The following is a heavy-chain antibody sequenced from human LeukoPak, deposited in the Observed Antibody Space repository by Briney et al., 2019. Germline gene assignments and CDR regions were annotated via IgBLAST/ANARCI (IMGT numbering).Heavy chain of an antibody. CDR2: ISSSSSYI. Sequence: RRGSLSLSCAASAFTFSSYSMNWVRQAAGKGLEWVSSISSSSSYIYYADSVKGRFTISRDNSKNTLYLQMNGLRGEDTAVYYCAKDGDTMSGTYYYDMDVWGKGTTVTIS. V-gene: IGHV3-21*01. CDR3: AKDGDTMSGTYYYDMDV. D-gene: IGHD1-26*01. CDR1: AFTFSSYS. J-gene: IGHJ6*03.